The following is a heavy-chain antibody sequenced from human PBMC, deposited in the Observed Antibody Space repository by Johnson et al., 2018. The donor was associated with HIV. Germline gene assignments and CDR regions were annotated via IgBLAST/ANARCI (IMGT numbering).Heavy chain of an antibody. Sequence: VQLVESGGGVVQPGRSLRLSCAASGFTFSSYAMHWVRQAPGKGLEWVSAISGSGGTIYYADSVKGRFTISRDNAKNSLYLQMNSLRAEDTAVYYCARETMVKGGPHDAVDIWGQGTMVTVSS. D-gene: IGHD3-10*01. CDR2: ISGSGGTI. V-gene: IGHV3-48*04. CDR1: GFTFSSYA. J-gene: IGHJ3*02. CDR3: ARETMVKGGPHDAVDI.